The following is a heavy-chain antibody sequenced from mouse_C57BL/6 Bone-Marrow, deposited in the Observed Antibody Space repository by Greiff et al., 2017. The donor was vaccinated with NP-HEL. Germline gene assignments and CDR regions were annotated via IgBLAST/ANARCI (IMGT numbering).Heavy chain of an antibody. V-gene: IGHV1-81*01. D-gene: IGHD1-1*01. CDR1: GYTFTSYG. CDR3: ARYGAY. J-gene: IGHJ3*01. Sequence: VKVVESGAELARPGASVKLSCKASGYTFTSYGISWVKQRTGQGLEWIGEIYPRSGNTYYNEKFKGKATLTADKSSSTAYMELRSLTSEDSAVYFCARYGAYWGQGTLVTVSA. CDR2: IYPRSGNT.